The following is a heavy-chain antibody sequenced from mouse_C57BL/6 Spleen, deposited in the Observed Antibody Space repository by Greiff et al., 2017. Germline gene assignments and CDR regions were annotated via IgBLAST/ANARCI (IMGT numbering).Heavy chain of an antibody. Sequence: VQLQQSGAELVRPGASVKLSCTASGFNIKDDYMHWVKQRPEQGLEWIGWIDPENGDTEYASKFQGKATIPADTSSNTAYLQLSSLTSEDTAVYYCTSNYDYDYWGQGTTLTVSS. D-gene: IGHD2-4*01. J-gene: IGHJ2*01. CDR3: TSNYDYDY. CDR2: IDPENGDT. V-gene: IGHV14-4*01. CDR1: GFNIKDDY.